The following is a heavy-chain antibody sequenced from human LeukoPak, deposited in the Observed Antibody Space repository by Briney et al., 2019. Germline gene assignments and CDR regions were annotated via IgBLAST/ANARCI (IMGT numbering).Heavy chain of an antibody. J-gene: IGHJ4*02. Sequence: ASVKVSCKASGYTFTGYYMHWVRQAPGQGLEWMGRINPNSGGTNYAQKFQGRVTMTRDTSISTAYMELSRLRSDDTAVYYCAREDGPRPPRRERGPYYYDSSGYYGIDYWGQGTLVTVSS. CDR1: GYTFTGYY. CDR3: AREDGPRPPRRERGPYYYDSSGYYGIDY. V-gene: IGHV1-2*06. D-gene: IGHD3-22*01. CDR2: INPNSGGT.